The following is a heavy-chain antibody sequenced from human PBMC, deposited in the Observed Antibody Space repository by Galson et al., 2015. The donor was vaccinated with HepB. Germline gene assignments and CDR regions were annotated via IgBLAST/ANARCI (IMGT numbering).Heavy chain of an antibody. Sequence: SLRLSCAASEFTFSSYGMHWVRQAPGKGLEWVAVISYDGSNKYYADSVKGRFTISRDNSKNTLYLQMNSLRAEDTAVYHCAKDRLDTREYYFDYWGQGTLVTVSS. D-gene: IGHD2-2*02. J-gene: IGHJ4*02. CDR2: ISYDGSNK. CDR3: AKDRLDTREYYFDY. CDR1: EFTFSSYG. V-gene: IGHV3-30*18.